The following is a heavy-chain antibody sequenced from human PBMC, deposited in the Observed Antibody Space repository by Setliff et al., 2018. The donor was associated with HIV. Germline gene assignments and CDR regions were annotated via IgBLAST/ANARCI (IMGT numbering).Heavy chain of an antibody. Sequence: PSEILSLTCTVSGGSISSYYWSWIRQPAGKGLEWIGHIYTSGSTNYNPSLKSGVTMPVDTSKNQFSLELSSVTAAETAVYYCARDVPWGDYYYYMDVWGKGTTVTVSS. CDR2: IYTSGST. J-gene: IGHJ6*03. CDR3: ARDVPWGDYYYYMDV. CDR1: GGSISSYY. V-gene: IGHV4-4*07. D-gene: IGHD3-16*01.